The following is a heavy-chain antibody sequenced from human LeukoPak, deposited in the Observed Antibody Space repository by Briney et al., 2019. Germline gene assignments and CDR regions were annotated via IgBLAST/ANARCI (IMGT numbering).Heavy chain of an antibody. V-gene: IGHV1-46*01. D-gene: IGHD4-17*01. J-gene: IGHJ4*02. CDR2: INPSGGST. CDR3: AKYGHSPYFDD. CDR1: GYIFTNYH. Sequence: VASVKVSCKASGYIFTNYHMHWVRQAPGQGLDWMGIINPSGGSTNYAQKFQGRVTVTRDMSTSTVYMELSSLISEDTAVYYCAKYGHSPYFDDWGQGTLVTVSS.